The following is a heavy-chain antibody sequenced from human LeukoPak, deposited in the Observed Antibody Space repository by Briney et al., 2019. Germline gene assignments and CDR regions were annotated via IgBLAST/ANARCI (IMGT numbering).Heavy chain of an antibody. CDR3: AKDFSSTWYSAFDI. D-gene: IGHD6-13*01. J-gene: IGHJ3*02. Sequence: GGSLRLSCAASGFTFSSYAMSWVRQAPGKGLEWVSAISGSGGSTYYADSVKGRFTISRDNSKNTLYLQMSSLRAEDAAVYYCAKDFSSTWYSAFDIWGQGTMVTVSS. V-gene: IGHV3-23*01. CDR2: ISGSGGST. CDR1: GFTFSSYA.